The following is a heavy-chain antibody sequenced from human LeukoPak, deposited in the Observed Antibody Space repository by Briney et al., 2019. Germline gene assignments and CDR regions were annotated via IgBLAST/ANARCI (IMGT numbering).Heavy chain of an antibody. V-gene: IGHV4-59*12. CDR2: IYYSGST. CDR1: GGSISSYY. Sequence: SETLSLTCTVSGGSISSYYWSWIRQPPGKGLEWIGYIYYSGSTNYNPSLKSRVTMSVDTSKNQFSLKLSSVTAADTAVYYCAGTNSGSYRDLDYWGQGTLVTVSS. CDR3: AGTNSGSYRDLDY. D-gene: IGHD1-26*01. J-gene: IGHJ4*02.